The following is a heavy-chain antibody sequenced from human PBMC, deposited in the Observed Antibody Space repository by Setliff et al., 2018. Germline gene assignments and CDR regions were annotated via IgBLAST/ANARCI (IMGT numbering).Heavy chain of an antibody. Sequence: ETLSLTCGVSGYSLTSGYYWGWIRQPPGKGLEWIGSIHDSGRTYYNPSLKSRVTISVDTSKKQFSLNLSSVTAADTALYFCVREGAGSGSYYLDFWGQGILVTVSS. CDR1: GYSLTSGYY. CDR2: IHDSGRT. CDR3: VREGAGSGSYYLDF. J-gene: IGHJ4*02. V-gene: IGHV4-38-2*02. D-gene: IGHD3-10*01.